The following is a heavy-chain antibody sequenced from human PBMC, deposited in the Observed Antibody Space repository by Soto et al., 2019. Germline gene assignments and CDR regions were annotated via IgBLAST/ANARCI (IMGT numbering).Heavy chain of an antibody. D-gene: IGHD2-2*01. CDR2: IIGIGRST. J-gene: IGHJ2*01. CDR1: GFTFSNSA. V-gene: IGHV3-48*02. Sequence: GGSLRLSCEDSGFTFSNSAMSWVHQAPGKGLEWVSGIIGIGRSTYYADSVKGRFTISRDNAKDSLYLQMSSLRDDDTAVYYCARGPSAAAPLSDWYFDLWGRGTLVTVSS. CDR3: ARGPSAAAPLSDWYFDL.